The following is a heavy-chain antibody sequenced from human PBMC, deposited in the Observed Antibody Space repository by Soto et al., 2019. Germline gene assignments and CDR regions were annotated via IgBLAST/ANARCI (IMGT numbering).Heavy chain of an antibody. V-gene: IGHV3-74*01. J-gene: IGHJ6*02. CDR3: AKIEVASAARLSNSYYYAMDV. Sequence: GGSLRLSCVASGFTFNKYWMHWVRQAPGKGLVWVSRITDDGRNTLYADSVRGRFTISRDNAKNTLYLQMNSLTVEDTGVYFCAKIEVASAARLSNSYYYAMDVWGQGTTVTVSS. CDR1: GFTFNKYW. CDR2: ITDDGRNT. D-gene: IGHD6-6*01.